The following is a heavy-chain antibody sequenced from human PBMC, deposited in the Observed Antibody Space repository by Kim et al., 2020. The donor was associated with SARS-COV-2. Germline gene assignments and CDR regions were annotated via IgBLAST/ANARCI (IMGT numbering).Heavy chain of an antibody. D-gene: IGHD1-7*01. CDR2: R. V-gene: IGHV1-18*01. Sequence: RYKAQRLQGRVTMTMDTSTSTAYMELRSLRSDDTAVYYCARDAGTGGRMDVWGEGTAVTVSS. CDR3: ARDAGTGGRMDV. J-gene: IGHJ6*03.